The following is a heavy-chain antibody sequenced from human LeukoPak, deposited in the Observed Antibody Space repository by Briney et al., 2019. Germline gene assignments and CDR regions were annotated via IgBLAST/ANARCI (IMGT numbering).Heavy chain of an antibody. CDR1: AGSIFSTTFY. V-gene: IGHV4-39*01. J-gene: IGHJ4*02. CDR2: MYYDGST. Sequence: SETLSLTCSVSAGSIFSTTFYWGWIRQPPGRGLEWIGSMYYDGSTYYNPSLKSRVSISVDTSNNQFSLKLTSVTAADTAVYFCARRSDSGSDDGEDYFDFWGQGTLVTVSS. CDR3: ARRSDSGSDDGEDYFDF. D-gene: IGHD1-26*01.